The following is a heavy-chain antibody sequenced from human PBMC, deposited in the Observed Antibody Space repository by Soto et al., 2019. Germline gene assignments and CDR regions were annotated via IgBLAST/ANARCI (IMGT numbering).Heavy chain of an antibody. Sequence: SAKASCKASGGTYSSYALSWVRQAPGQGLEWMGGIIPIFGTANYAQRFQGRVTITADESMSTAYMELSSLRSEDTAVYYCGWGAALNTHYYSGMDVWGQGPTVTVSS. D-gene: IGHD3-16*01. V-gene: IGHV1-69*13. CDR3: GWGAALNTHYYSGMDV. CDR1: GGTYSSYA. J-gene: IGHJ6*02. CDR2: IIPIFGTA.